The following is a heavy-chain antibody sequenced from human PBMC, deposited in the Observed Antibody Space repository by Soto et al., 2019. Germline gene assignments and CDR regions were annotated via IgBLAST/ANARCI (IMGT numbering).Heavy chain of an antibody. V-gene: IGHV3-9*01. CDR1: GFRFDEYA. Sequence: HLVESGGGLVQPGRSLRLSCVASGFRFDEYAIHWVRQAPGKGLEWVSGISWDRGSINYAGSVRGRFTVSRDNAKNSLDLHMTSLRSEDTAFYYCAKIVTRHSLVPVFDQWGQGALVSVSS. J-gene: IGHJ4*02. CDR3: AKIVTRHSLVPVFDQ. D-gene: IGHD2-21*01. CDR2: ISWDRGSI.